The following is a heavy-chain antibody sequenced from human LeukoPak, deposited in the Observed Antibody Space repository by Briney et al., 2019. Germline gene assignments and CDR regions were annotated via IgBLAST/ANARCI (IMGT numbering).Heavy chain of an antibody. CDR2: IYYSGST. CDR3: AIHSSGWPQLDY. J-gene: IGHJ4*02. V-gene: IGHV4-59*01. Sequence: SETLSLTCTVSGGSISSYYWSWIRQPPGKGLEWIGYIYYSGSTNYNPSLKSRVTISVDTSKNQFSLKLGSVTAADTAVYYCAIHSSGWPQLDYWGQGTLVTVSS. CDR1: GGSISSYY. D-gene: IGHD6-19*01.